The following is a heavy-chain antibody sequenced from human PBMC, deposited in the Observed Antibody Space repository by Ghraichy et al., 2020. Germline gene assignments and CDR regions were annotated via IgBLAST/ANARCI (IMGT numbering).Heavy chain of an antibody. CDR1: GGSFSGYY. CDR2: INHSGST. Sequence: SETLSLTCAVYGGSFSGYYWSWIRQPPGKGLEWIGEINHSGSTNYNPSLKSRVTISVDTSKNQFSLKLSSVTAADTAVYYCARVRRYSSSWHYYYYYGMDVWGQGTTVTVSS. D-gene: IGHD6-13*01. V-gene: IGHV4-34*01. CDR3: ARVRRYSSSWHYYYYYGMDV. J-gene: IGHJ6*02.